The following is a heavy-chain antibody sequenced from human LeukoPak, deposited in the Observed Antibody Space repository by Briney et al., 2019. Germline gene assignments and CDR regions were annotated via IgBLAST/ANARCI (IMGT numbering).Heavy chain of an antibody. Sequence: GGSLRLSCVASGFTFSRYGMHWVRQAPGKGLEWVAVISYDGSNKYYADSVKGRFTISRDSSKNTLYLQMNSLRAEDTAVYYCAKVGDSFDYWGQGTLVTVSS. D-gene: IGHD3-16*01. V-gene: IGHV3-30*18. CDR1: GFTFSRYG. J-gene: IGHJ4*02. CDR3: AKVGDSFDY. CDR2: ISYDGSNK.